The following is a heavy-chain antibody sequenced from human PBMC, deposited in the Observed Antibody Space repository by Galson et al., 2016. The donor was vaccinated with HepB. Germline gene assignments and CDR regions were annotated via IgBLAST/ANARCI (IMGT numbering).Heavy chain of an antibody. CDR3: VRRGDGYKYDY. CDR1: GYTFTTYA. J-gene: IGHJ4*02. D-gene: IGHD5-24*01. V-gene: IGHV1-3*04. Sequence: VKVSCKASGYTFTTYALHWVRQAPGQRLEWVGWIITGNGNTKYSQKFQGRVTLTRDTSASTAYMELSSLRSEDTAAYYCVRRGDGYKYDYWGQGTLVTVSS. CDR2: IITGNGNT.